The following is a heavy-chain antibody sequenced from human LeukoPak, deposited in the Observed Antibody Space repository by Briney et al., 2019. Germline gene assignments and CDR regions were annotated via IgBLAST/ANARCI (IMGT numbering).Heavy chain of an antibody. CDR2: INPNSGGT. CDR1: GYTFTSYY. Sequence: ASVKVSCKASGYTFTSYYMHWVRQAPGQGLEWLGWINPNSGGTNYAQKFQGRVTMTRDTSISTAYMELSRLRSDDTAVYFCARDRTRRDGYNSEFDYWGQGTLVTVSS. CDR3: ARDRTRRDGYNSEFDY. V-gene: IGHV1-2*02. D-gene: IGHD5-24*01. J-gene: IGHJ4*02.